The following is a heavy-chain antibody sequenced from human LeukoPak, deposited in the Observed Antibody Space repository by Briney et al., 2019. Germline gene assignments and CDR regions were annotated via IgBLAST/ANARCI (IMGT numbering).Heavy chain of an antibody. CDR2: ISQSAIA. CDR3: ARASVEHSIVAGDHFDY. D-gene: IGHD2-15*01. Sequence: PSETLSLTCAVSGYSINNAHYWAWIRQPPGKGLEWIGNISQSAIASYNPSLKSRVTISLDTSNNHLSLDLRSVTAADTAVYFCARASVEHSIVAGDHFDYWGQGTLVTVSS. CDR1: GYSINNAHY. V-gene: IGHV4-38-2*01. J-gene: IGHJ4*02.